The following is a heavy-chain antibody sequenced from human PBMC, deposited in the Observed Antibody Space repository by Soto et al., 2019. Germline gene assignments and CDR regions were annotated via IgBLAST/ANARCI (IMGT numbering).Heavy chain of an antibody. Sequence: ASVKVSCKASGYTFTGYYMHWVRQAPGQGLEWMGWINPNSGGTNYAQKFQGWVTMTRDTSISTAYMELSRLRSDDTAVYYCARGRVVVAATPPDYYYYGMDVWGQGTTVTVS. J-gene: IGHJ6*02. V-gene: IGHV1-2*04. CDR1: GYTFTGYY. CDR3: ARGRVVVAATPPDYYYYGMDV. D-gene: IGHD2-15*01. CDR2: INPNSGGT.